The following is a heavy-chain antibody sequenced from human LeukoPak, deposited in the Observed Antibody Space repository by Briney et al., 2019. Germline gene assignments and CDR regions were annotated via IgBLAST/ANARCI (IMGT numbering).Heavy chain of an antibody. CDR1: GGPISSGGYS. CDR2: IYHGGST. J-gene: IGHJ3*02. CDR3: ARGGTLAAFDI. V-gene: IGHV4-30-2*01. D-gene: IGHD2/OR15-2a*01. Sequence: SQTLSLTCAVSGGPISSGGYSWRWIRQPPAKGLEWIGYIYHGGSTYYNPSLKSRVTISVDRSKNQFSLKLSSVTAADTAVYYCARGGTLAAFDIWGQGTMVTVSS.